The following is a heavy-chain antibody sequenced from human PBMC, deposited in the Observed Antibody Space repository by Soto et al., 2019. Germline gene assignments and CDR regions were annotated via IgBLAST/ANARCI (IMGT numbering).Heavy chain of an antibody. CDR3: ARGYIGGYYSAMDV. D-gene: IGHD5-18*01. CDR2: ISPMYNKP. Sequence: QVQLVQSGAEVKKPGSSVRVSCQASGGTFTTSAVTWVRQAPGQGLEWMGGISPMYNKPNYAPNFLCRVTNSADPSTSRAYMELITLRSEDTAGYFCARGYIGGYYSAMDVWGQGTTVTGSS. J-gene: IGHJ6*02. V-gene: IGHV1-69*01. CDR1: GGTFTTSA.